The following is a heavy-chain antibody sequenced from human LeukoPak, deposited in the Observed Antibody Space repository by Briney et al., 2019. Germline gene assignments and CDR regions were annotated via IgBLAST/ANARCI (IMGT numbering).Heavy chain of an antibody. CDR1: EFSFSNFA. J-gene: IGHJ6*03. V-gene: IGHV3-23*01. CDR2: INGGGDST. D-gene: IGHD3-10*01. Sequence: GGSLRLSCAASEFSFSNFAMSWVRQAPGKGLEWVSIINGGGDSTNYADSVKGRFTIFRDNVKNTLYLQMNSLRAEDTAVYYCAKDRDYYGSGSYYMDVWGKGTTVTISS. CDR3: AKDRDYYGSGSYYMDV.